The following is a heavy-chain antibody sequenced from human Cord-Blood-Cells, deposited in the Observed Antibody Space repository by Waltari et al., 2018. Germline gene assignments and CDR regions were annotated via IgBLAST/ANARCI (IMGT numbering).Heavy chain of an antibody. CDR2: IIPIFGTA. CDR1: GGTFSSYA. J-gene: IGHJ6*02. Sequence: QVQLVQSGAEVKKPGSSVKVSCKASGGTFSSYAISWVRQAPGQGREWMGGIIPIFGTANYAQKFQGRVTITADESTSTAYMELSSLRSEDTAVYYCARDRGRVFWSGSPHYYYYGMDVWGQGTTVTVSS. D-gene: IGHD3-3*01. V-gene: IGHV1-69*01. CDR3: ARDRGRVFWSGSPHYYYYGMDV.